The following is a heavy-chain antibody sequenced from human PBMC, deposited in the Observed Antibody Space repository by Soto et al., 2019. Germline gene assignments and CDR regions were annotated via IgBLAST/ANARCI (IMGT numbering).Heavy chain of an antibody. CDR3: ARGGYSGYAR. D-gene: IGHD5-12*01. J-gene: IGHJ4*02. V-gene: IGHV4-34*01. Sequence: QVQLQQWGAGLLKPSETLSLTCAVYGGSFGGYYWSWIRQPPGKGLEWIGEINHSGSTNYNPSLKSRVTISVDTSKNQFALKLSSVTAADTAVYYCARGGYSGYARWGQGTLVTVSS. CDR2: INHSGST. CDR1: GGSFGGYY.